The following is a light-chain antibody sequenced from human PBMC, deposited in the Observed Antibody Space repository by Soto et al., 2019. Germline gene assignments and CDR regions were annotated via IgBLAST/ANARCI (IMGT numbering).Light chain of an antibody. Sequence: QLVLTQSPSASASLGASVKLTCTLSSGHSTYAIAWHQQQPDKGPRYLMKLNSDGSHSKGDGIPDRLLGSSSGAERHLTISSLQSEDEAYYYCQTWGTAIHDVIFGGGTKLTVL. V-gene: IGLV4-69*01. J-gene: IGLJ2*01. CDR1: SGHSTYA. CDR3: QTWGTAIHDVI. CDR2: LNSDGSH.